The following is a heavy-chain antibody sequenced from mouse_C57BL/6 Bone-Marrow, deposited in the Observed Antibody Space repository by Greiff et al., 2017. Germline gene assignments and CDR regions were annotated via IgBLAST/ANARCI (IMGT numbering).Heavy chain of an antibody. CDR1: GYTFTSYW. CDR2: IYPGSGST. Sequence: VQLQQPGAELVKPGASVKMSCKASGYTFTSYWITWVKQRPGQGLEWIGDIYPGSGSTNYNEKFKSKATLTVDTSSSTAYMQLSSLPSEDSAVYYCARDYYGSSPLYYAMDYWGQGTSVTVSS. D-gene: IGHD1-1*01. J-gene: IGHJ4*01. V-gene: IGHV1-55*01. CDR3: ARDYYGSSPLYYAMDY.